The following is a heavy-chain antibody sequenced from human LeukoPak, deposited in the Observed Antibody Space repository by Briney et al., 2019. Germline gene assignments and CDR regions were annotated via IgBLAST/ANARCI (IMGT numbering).Heavy chain of an antibody. Sequence: ASVKVSCKASGYTFTGYYMHWVRQAPGQGLAWMGWINPNSGGTNYAQKFQGRVTMTRDTSISTAYMELSSLTSEDTAIYYCARDYNWSYDYWGQGTLVTVSS. J-gene: IGHJ4*02. CDR3: ARDYNWSYDY. CDR1: GYTFTGYY. V-gene: IGHV1-2*02. D-gene: IGHD5-24*01. CDR2: INPNSGGT.